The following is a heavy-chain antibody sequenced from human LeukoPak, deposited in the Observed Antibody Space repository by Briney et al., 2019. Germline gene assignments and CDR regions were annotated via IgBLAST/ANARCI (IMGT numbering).Heavy chain of an antibody. Sequence: SETLSLTCAISDEPFSGYYWGWIRQPPGKGLELIGEINRNGNTDYNPSLKSRVTISVDRSKNQFSLKLSSVTAADTAVYYCARGATVVTPSFDYWGQGTLVTVSS. D-gene: IGHD4-23*01. CDR2: INRNGNT. CDR1: DEPFSGYY. J-gene: IGHJ4*02. V-gene: IGHV4-34*01. CDR3: ARGATVVTPSFDY.